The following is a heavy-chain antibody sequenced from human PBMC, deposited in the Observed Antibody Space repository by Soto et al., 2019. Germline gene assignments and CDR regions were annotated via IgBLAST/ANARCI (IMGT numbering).Heavy chain of an antibody. Sequence: PGGSLRLSCAASGFTFSSYAMSWVRQAPGKGLEWVSAISGSGGITYYADSVKGRFTISRDNSKNTLYLQMNSLRAEDTAVFYCSIILYYDFWSGYYLEASNAFDIWGQGTMVTVSS. D-gene: IGHD3-3*01. CDR2: ISGSGGIT. CDR1: GFTFSSYA. J-gene: IGHJ3*02. CDR3: SIILYYDFWSGYYLEASNAFDI. V-gene: IGHV3-23*01.